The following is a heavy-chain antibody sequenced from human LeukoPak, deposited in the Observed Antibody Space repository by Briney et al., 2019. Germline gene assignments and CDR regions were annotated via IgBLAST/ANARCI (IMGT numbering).Heavy chain of an antibody. Sequence: PGGSLRLSCAASGFTFSSYSMNWVRQAPGKGLEWVSSISRSGTHIYYADSLKGRFTISRDNAKNSLYLQMDSLRAEDTAVYYCARMGLLYSSSAEAFEYWGQGTLVTVSS. CDR3: ARMGLLYSSSAEAFEY. CDR1: GFTFSSYS. CDR2: ISRSGTHI. D-gene: IGHD6-6*01. J-gene: IGHJ4*02. V-gene: IGHV3-21*01.